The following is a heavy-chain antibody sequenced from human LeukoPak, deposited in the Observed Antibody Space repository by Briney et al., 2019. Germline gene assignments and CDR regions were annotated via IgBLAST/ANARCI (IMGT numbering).Heavy chain of an antibody. V-gene: IGHV3-33*08. D-gene: IGHD2-8*02. CDR3: ARAHPLAGTLVVGY. CDR1: EFTFSRYW. Sequence: GGSLRLSCAASEFTFSRYWMNWVRQAPGKGLEWVAVIWYDGSNKYYADSVKGRFTISRDNSKNTLYLQMNSLRAEDTAVYYCARAHPLAGTLVVGYWGQGTLVTVSS. J-gene: IGHJ4*02. CDR2: IWYDGSNK.